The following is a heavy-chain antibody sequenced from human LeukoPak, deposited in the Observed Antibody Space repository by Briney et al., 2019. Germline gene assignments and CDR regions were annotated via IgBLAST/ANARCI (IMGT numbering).Heavy chain of an antibody. J-gene: IGHJ4*02. CDR3: AREDTAMVRGFDY. CDR1: GFTFSSYW. D-gene: IGHD5-18*01. V-gene: IGHV3-7*01. CDR2: IKQDGSEK. Sequence: PGGSLRLSCAASGFTFSSYWMSWVRQAPGKGLEWVANIKQDGSEKYYVDSVKGRFTISRDNAKNSMYLQMNSLRAEDTAVYYCAREDTAMVRGFDYWGQGTLVTVSS.